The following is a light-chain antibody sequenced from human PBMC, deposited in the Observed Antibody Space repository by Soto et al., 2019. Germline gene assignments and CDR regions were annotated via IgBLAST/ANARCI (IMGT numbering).Light chain of an antibody. J-gene: IGKJ4*01. Sequence: EIVLTQSPGTLSLAPGESATLSCRASQNIENYYLAWYQQKPGQAPRLLIDDASRRATGIPDRFSGSGSGTDFTLTISRLQAEDFAVYYCQQCATPPLTFGGGTKVEI. CDR2: DAS. CDR3: QQCATPPLT. V-gene: IGKV3-20*01. CDR1: QNIENYY.